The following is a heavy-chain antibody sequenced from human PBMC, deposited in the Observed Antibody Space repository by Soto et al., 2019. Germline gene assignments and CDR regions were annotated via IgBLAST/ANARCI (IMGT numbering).Heavy chain of an antibody. CDR2: IKRDGSDG. CDR3: ARDVSPGSSGWYFDAFDI. J-gene: IGHJ3*02. D-gene: IGHD6-13*01. CDR1: GFTFSNYW. Sequence: QLVESGGGLVQPGGSLRLSCAASGFTFSNYWMTWVRQAPGKGLEWVANIKRDGSDGSYLDSVRGRFTVSRDNAKNSLFLQMNSLRAEDTALYYCARDVSPGSSGWYFDAFDIWGQGTMVTVSS. V-gene: IGHV3-7*05.